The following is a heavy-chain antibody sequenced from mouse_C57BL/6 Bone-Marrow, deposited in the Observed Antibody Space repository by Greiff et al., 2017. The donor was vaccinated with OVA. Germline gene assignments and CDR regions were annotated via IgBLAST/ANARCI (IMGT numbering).Heavy chain of an antibody. V-gene: IGHV1-55*01. D-gene: IGHD1-1*01. CDR3: ARDGSSYYYAMDY. CDR2: IYPGSGST. J-gene: IGHJ4*01. Sequence: QVQLQQPGAELVKPGASVKMSCKASGYTFTSYWITCVKQRPGQGLEWIGDIYPGSGSTNYNEKFKSKATLTVDTSSSTAYMQLSSLTSEDSAVYYCARDGSSYYYAMDYWGQGTSVTVSS. CDR1: GYTFTSYW.